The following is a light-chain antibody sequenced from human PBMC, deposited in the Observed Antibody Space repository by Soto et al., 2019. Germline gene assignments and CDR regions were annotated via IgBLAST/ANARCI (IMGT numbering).Light chain of an antibody. J-gene: IGKJ1*01. CDR3: QQYMSSVT. CDR1: QSVDTTF. Sequence: EIVLTQSPGSLSLSPGQRATLSCRASQSVDTTFFAWYQKKPGQAPRLLIYGASKRATGIPDRFSGSGSGTDFTVIISRLEPEDFAVYYCQQYMSSVTFGQGTKVDIK. CDR2: GAS. V-gene: IGKV3-20*01.